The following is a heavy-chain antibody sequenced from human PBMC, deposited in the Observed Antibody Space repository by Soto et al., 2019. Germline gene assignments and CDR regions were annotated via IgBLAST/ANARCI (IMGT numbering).Heavy chain of an antibody. CDR1: GYTLTELS. D-gene: IGHD6-13*01. V-gene: IGHV1-24*01. Sequence: ASVKVSCKVSGYTLTELSMHWVRQAPGKGLEWMGGFDPEDGETIYAQKFQGRVTMTEDTSTDTAYMELSSLRSEDTAVYYCATVLIRARIAAAGYAFDIWGKGTMVTVSS. CDR2: FDPEDGET. CDR3: ATVLIRARIAAAGYAFDI. J-gene: IGHJ3*02.